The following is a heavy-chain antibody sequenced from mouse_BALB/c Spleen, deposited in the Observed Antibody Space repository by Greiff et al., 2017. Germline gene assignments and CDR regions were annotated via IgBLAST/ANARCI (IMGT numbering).Heavy chain of an antibody. CDR2: ISDGGSYT. CDR1: GFTFSDYY. Sequence: EVQRVESGGGLVKPGGSLKLSCAASGFTFSDYYMYWVRQTPEKRLEWVATISDGGSYTYYPDSVKGRFTISRDNAKNNLYLQMSSLKSEDTAMYYCARGDDGYSYAMDYWGQGTSVTVSS. D-gene: IGHD2-3*01. CDR3: ARGDDGYSYAMDY. V-gene: IGHV5-4*02. J-gene: IGHJ4*01.